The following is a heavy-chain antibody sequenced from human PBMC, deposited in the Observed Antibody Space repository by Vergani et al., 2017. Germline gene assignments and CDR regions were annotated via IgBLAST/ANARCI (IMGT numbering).Heavy chain of an antibody. CDR3: AGVDTAMVPAYYYYGMDV. Sequence: QVQLVQSGAEVKKPGASVKVSCKASGYTFTSYGISWVRQAPGQGLEWMGWISAYNGNTNYAQKLQGRVTMTTDTSTSTAYMELRSLRSDDTAGYYCAGVDTAMVPAYYYYGMDVWGQGTTVTVSS. CDR1: GYTFTSYG. D-gene: IGHD5-18*01. CDR2: ISAYNGNT. J-gene: IGHJ6*02. V-gene: IGHV1-18*04.